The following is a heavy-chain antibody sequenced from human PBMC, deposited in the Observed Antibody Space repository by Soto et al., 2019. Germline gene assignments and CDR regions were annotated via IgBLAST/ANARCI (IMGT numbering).Heavy chain of an antibody. V-gene: IGHV4-34*01. CDR1: GGSFSGYY. Sequence: SETLSLTCAVYGGSFSGYYWSWIRQPPGKGLEWIGEINHSGSTNYNPSLKSRVTISVDTSKNQFSLKLSSVTAADTAVYYCARGGLHYDFWSGDYGPRPYYFDYWGQGTLVTVSS. CDR3: ARGGLHYDFWSGDYGPRPYYFDY. D-gene: IGHD3-3*01. CDR2: INHSGST. J-gene: IGHJ4*02.